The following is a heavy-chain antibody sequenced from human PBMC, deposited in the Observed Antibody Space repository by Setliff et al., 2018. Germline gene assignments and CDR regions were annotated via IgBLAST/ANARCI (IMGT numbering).Heavy chain of an antibody. J-gene: IGHJ6*03. V-gene: IGHV4-38-2*01. Sequence: PSETLSLTCAVSGYSISSGYYWGWIRQPPGKGLEWIGSIYHSGSTYHNPSLKSRVTISVDTSKNQFSLKPSSVTAADTAVYYCARVTPSSSSWGYYYYYMDVWGKGTTVTVSS. CDR3: ARVTPSSSSWGYYYYYMDV. CDR2: IYHSGST. CDR1: GYSISSGYY. D-gene: IGHD6-13*01.